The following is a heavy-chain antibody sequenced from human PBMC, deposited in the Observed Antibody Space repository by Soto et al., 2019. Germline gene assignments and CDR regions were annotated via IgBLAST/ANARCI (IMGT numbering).Heavy chain of an antibody. D-gene: IGHD3-3*01. V-gene: IGHV4-31*03. CDR3: AKFGREAFDV. J-gene: IGHJ3*01. Sequence: QVQLQESGPGLVKPSQTMSLTCTVSGGSISSDGHYWNWVRQHPGKGLEWIAYISYSGSTFYTPSLKSRVTISIDTSKNQFSLTLSSVTAADTAVYYCAKFGREAFDVWGQGTVVTVSS. CDR1: GGSISSDGHY. CDR2: ISYSGST.